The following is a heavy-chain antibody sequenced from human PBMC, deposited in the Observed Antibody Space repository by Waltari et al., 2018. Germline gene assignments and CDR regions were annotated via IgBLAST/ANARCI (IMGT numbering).Heavy chain of an antibody. CDR3: ARDRPGRAVAWGGIFDY. CDR2: IYYSGST. D-gene: IGHD6-19*01. Sequence: QLQLQESGPGLVKPSETLSLTCTVSGGSISSSSYYWGWIRQPPGKGLEGLGSIYYSGSTYDNPSVKSRVTISVDTSKNQFSLKLSSVTAADTAGYYCARDRPGRAVAWGGIFDYWGQGTLVTVSS. J-gene: IGHJ4*02. V-gene: IGHV4-39*07. CDR1: GGSISSSSYY.